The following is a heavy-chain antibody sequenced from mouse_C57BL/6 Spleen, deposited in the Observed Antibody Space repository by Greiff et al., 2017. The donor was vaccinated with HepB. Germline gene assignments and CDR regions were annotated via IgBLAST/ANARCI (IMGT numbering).Heavy chain of an antibody. CDR2: ISSGSSTI. J-gene: IGHJ2*01. Sequence: EVKLVESGGGLVKPGGSLKLSCAASGFTFSDYGMHWVRQAPEKGLEWVAYISSGSSTIYYADTVKGRFTISRDNAKNTLFLQMTSLRSEDTAMYYCAMCLNGESDFDYWGQGTTLTVSS. CDR3: AMCLNGESDFDY. V-gene: IGHV5-17*01. CDR1: GFTFSDYG.